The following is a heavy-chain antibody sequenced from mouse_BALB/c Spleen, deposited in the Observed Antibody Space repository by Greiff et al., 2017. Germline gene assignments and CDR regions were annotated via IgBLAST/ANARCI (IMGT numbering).Heavy chain of an antibody. CDR1: GFTFSSYG. D-gene: IGHD2-4*01. J-gene: IGHJ2*01. CDR2: ISSGGSYT. CDR3: ARQIYYDYGGDFDY. Sequence: EVQRVESGGDLVKPGGSLKLSCAASGFTFSSYGMSWVRQTPDKRLEWVATISSGGSYTYYPDSVKGRFTISRDNAKNTLYLQMSSLKSEDTAMYYCARQIYYDYGGDFDYWGQGTTLTVSS. V-gene: IGHV5-6*01.